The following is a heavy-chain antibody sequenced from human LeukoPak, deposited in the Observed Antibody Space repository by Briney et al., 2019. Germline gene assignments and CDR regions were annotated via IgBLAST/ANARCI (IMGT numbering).Heavy chain of an antibody. D-gene: IGHD2-2*01. V-gene: IGHV1-69*01. CDR1: GGTFSSYA. CDR2: IIPIFGTA. Sequence: SVKVSCKASGGTFSSYAMSWLGQAPGQGLEGMGGIIPIFGTAKYAQKFQGRVTITADESTSTSYMELSSLRSEDTAVYYCAAPYCSSTSCSTHYYYYYMDVWGKGTTVTVSS. CDR3: AAPYCSSTSCSTHYYYYYMDV. J-gene: IGHJ6*03.